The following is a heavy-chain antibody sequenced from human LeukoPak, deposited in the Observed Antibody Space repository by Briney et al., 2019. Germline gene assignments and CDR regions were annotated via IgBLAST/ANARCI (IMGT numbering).Heavy chain of an antibody. J-gene: IGHJ6*03. CDR1: GSSFTSYW. D-gene: IGHD2-8*01. Sequence: GESLKISFKGSGSSFTSYWIGWVRPMPGKGVEWMGIIYPDDSDTKYSPSFQGQVTISADKSISTAYLQWSSLKASDTAMYYCARLAFCTNAVCFSNYYYSMDVWGRGTTVTVSS. V-gene: IGHV5-51*01. CDR3: ARLAFCTNAVCFSNYYYSMDV. CDR2: IYPDDSDT.